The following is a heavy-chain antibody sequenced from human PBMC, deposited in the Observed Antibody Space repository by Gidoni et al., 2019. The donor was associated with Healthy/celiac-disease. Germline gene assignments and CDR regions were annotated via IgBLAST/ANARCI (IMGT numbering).Heavy chain of an antibody. V-gene: IGHV1-8*01. J-gene: IGHJ4*02. CDR2: MNPNSGNT. CDR3: ARGRLGYYDSSGYYYV. CDR1: GYTFTSYD. Sequence: QVQLVQSGAEVKKPGASVKVSCKASGYTFTSYDINWVRQATGQGLEWMGWMNPNSGNTCYAQKFQGRVTMTRNTSISTAYMELSSLRSEDTAVYYCARGRLGYYDSSGYYYVWGQGTLVTVSS. D-gene: IGHD3-22*01.